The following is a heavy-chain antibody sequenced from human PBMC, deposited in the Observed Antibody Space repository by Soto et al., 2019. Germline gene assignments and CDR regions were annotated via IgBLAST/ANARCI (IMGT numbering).Heavy chain of an antibody. V-gene: IGHV4-59*01. J-gene: IGHJ1*01. CDR3: ARGDSDLAVSEAAY. CDR1: GASITDSY. CDR2: IYFSGVA. Sequence: QMQMQESGPRLVKPSETLSLTCTVSGASITDSYWSWIRQPPEKGLEWIGYIYFSGVATYNPSLKSRATKSLDTSQNEFSLKLTSVTAADTAILYCARGDSDLAVSEAAYWGQGILVTVSS. D-gene: IGHD2-15*01.